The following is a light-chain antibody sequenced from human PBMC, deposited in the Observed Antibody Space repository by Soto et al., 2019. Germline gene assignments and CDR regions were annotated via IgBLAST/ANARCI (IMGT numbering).Light chain of an antibody. CDR3: HSYISSITPPV. V-gene: IGLV1-40*01. CDR1: SSNVGAGYD. Sequence: QSVLTQPPSVSGAPGQRVTISCTGSSSNVGAGYDVYWYQQLPGTAPKLIIYGNTNRPSGVPDRFSGSKSGTSASLTITGLQAEDEADYYCHSYISSITPPVFGGGTKLTVL. J-gene: IGLJ2*01. CDR2: GNT.